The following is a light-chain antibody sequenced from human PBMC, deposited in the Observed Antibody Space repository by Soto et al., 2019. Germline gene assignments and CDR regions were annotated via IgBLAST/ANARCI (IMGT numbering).Light chain of an antibody. V-gene: IGKV3D-15*01. CDR2: GAS. Sequence: EIVMTQSPASLSVSPGDSATLSCRASQSVNSNLAWYQQKPGQAPRLVIYGASTRATGIPARFSGGGSGTEFTLTISSLQSEDFAVYYCQQYNNWPFTFGQGTKLEIK. CDR3: QQYNNWPFT. J-gene: IGKJ2*01. CDR1: QSVNSN.